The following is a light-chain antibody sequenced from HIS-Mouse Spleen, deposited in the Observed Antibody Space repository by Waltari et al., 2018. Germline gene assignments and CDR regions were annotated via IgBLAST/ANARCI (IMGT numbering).Light chain of an antibody. J-gene: IGLJ3*02. CDR2: RNN. CDR1: SSNIGSNY. V-gene: IGLV1-47*01. Sequence: QSVLTQPPSASGTPGQRVTISCSGSSSNIGSNYVYWYQQLPGTAPKLLIYRNNRRHSGVPDRFSGSKSGTSASLAISGLRSEDEADYYCAAWDDSLSGHWVFGGGTKLTVL. CDR3: AAWDDSLSGHWV.